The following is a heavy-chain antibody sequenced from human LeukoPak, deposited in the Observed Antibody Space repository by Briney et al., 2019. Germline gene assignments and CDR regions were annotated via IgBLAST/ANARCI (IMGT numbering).Heavy chain of an antibody. V-gene: IGHV1-18*01. D-gene: IGHD5-18*01. CDR2: ISGYNGNT. J-gene: IGHJ4*02. CDR3: AREERGYSGDY. CDR1: GYTFTTYG. Sequence: ASVKVSCKTSGYTFTTYGILWVRQAPGQGLEWMGWISGYNGNTNFARKLQGRVTMTTDTSTSTAYMELRSLRSDDTAVYYCAREERGYSGDYWGQGTLVTVSS.